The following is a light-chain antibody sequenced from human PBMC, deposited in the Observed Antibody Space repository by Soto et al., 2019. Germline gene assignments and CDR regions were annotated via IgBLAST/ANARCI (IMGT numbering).Light chain of an antibody. J-gene: IGKJ5*01. V-gene: IGKV2-28*01. CDR2: MAS. CDR3: MQALKTLT. CDR1: QSLLHSDGYNY. Sequence: DLVMTPSPLSLPVTPGEPPSISCTSSQSLLHSDGYNYLDWYLQKPGQSPQLLIYMASNRASGVPDRFRGSGSGTDFTLNISRVEAEDVGVYYCMQALKTLTFGRGTRLEIK.